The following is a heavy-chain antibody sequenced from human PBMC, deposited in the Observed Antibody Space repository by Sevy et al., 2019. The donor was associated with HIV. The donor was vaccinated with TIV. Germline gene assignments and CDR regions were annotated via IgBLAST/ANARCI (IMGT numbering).Heavy chain of an antibody. Sequence: GGSLRLSCAASGFTFSSYAMHWVRQAPGKRLEWVAVISYDGSNKYYADSVKGRFTISRDNSKNTLYLQMNSLRAEDTAVYYCAREQVTAMAVGLDYWGQGTLVTVSS. V-gene: IGHV3-30-3*01. CDR3: AREQVTAMAVGLDY. CDR2: ISYDGSNK. J-gene: IGHJ4*02. D-gene: IGHD5-18*01. CDR1: GFTFSSYA.